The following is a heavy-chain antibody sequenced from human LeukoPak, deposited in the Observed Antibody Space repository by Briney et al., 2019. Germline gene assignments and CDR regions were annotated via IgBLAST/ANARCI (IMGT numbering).Heavy chain of an antibody. J-gene: IGHJ4*02. Sequence: ASVKVSCKASGYTFTGYYMHWVRQAPGQGLEWMGWINPNSGGTNYAQKFQGWVTMTRDTSISTAYMELSRLRSDDTAVYYCARDPQGVVIAVAGRTDVYFDYWGQGTLVTVSS. CDR2: INPNSGGT. CDR3: ARDPQGVVIAVAGRTDVYFDY. CDR1: GYTFTGYY. D-gene: IGHD6-19*01. V-gene: IGHV1-2*04.